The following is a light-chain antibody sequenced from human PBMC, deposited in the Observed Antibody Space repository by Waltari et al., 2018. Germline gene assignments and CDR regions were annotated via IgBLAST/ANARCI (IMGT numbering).Light chain of an antibody. CDR2: GAS. CDR3: QQVKSFPLT. J-gene: IGKJ4*01. Sequence: DIQLTQSPSFLSASVGDRVTITCRASPDISTSLTWYQQKPGKAPDHLIYGASNLQSGVPSRLSGSGSGTEFTLTISSLQPEDFATYSCQQVKSFPLTFGGGTKVEVK. CDR1: PDISTS. V-gene: IGKV1-9*01.